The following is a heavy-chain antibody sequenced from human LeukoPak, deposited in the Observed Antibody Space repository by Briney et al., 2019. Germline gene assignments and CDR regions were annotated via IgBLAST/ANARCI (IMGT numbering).Heavy chain of an antibody. Sequence: PGGSLRLSCAASGFTVSSNYMSWVRQAPGKGLELVSVIYSGGSTYYADSVKGRFTISRDNSKNTLYLQMNSLRAEDTAVYYCARDGRYYDSSGFDYWGQGTLVTVSS. V-gene: IGHV3-66*02. D-gene: IGHD3-22*01. CDR3: ARDGRYYDSSGFDY. CDR1: GFTVSSNY. CDR2: IYSGGST. J-gene: IGHJ4*02.